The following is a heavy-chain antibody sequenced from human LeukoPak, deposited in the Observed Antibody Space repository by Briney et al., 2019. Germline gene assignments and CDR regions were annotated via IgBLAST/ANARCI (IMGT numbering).Heavy chain of an antibody. CDR2: IYTTGSI. Sequence: SETLSLTRTVSGGSISSGSYYWSWIRQPAGKGLEWIGHIYTTGSIGYNPSLKSRVTISLDTSKNQFSLKLRSVTAADTALYYCARHVAAAGPYPYAFEIWGQGTMVTVSS. V-gene: IGHV4-61*09. CDR3: ARHVAAAGPYPYAFEI. D-gene: IGHD6-13*01. CDR1: GGSISSGSYY. J-gene: IGHJ3*02.